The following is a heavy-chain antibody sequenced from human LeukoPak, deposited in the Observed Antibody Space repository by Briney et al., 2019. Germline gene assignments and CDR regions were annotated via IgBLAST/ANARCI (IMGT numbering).Heavy chain of an antibody. J-gene: IGHJ4*02. CDR3: ARHSPVAATIFYF. CDR2: IYYSGST. D-gene: IGHD2-15*01. Sequence: SETLSLTCTVSGGSISSSSYYWGWIRQSPGKGLEWIGSIYYSGSTYYNPSLTSRVTMSVDTSKNQFSLRLNPVTAADTAFYYCARHSPVAATIFYFWGQGTLVTVSS. V-gene: IGHV4-39*01. CDR1: GGSISSSSYY.